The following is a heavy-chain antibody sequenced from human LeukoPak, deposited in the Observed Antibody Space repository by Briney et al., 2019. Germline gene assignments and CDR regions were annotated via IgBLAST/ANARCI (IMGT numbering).Heavy chain of an antibody. D-gene: IGHD4-17*01. CDR3: ARDGTYGDYNYSYGLDV. Sequence: TGGSLSLTCAASGFTFSPYFMNWVRQAPGKGLEWVSYISGSSSTIYYADSVKGRFTISRDNAKNSLYLQMNSLRDEDTAVYYCARDGTYGDYNYSYGLDVWGRGTPVTVSS. CDR1: GFTFSPYF. J-gene: IGHJ6*02. V-gene: IGHV3-48*02. CDR2: ISGSSSTI.